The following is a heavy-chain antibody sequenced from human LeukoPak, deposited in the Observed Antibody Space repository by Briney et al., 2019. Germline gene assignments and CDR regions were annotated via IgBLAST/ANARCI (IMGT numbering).Heavy chain of an antibody. J-gene: IGHJ5*02. CDR3: ARGPAMVRGGNWFDP. CDR1: GGTFSSYA. Sequence: ASVKVSCKASGGTFSSYAISWVRQAPGQGLEWMGGIIPIFGTANYAQKFQGRVTITADESTSTAYMELSSLRSEDTAVYYCARGPAMVRGGNWFDPWGQGTLVTVSS. V-gene: IGHV1-69*13. D-gene: IGHD3-10*01. CDR2: IIPIFGTA.